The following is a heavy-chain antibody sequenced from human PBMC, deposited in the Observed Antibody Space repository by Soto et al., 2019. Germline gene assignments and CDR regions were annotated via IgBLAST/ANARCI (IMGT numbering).Heavy chain of an antibody. CDR2: ISAFNDYT. J-gene: IGHJ3*01. Sequence: ASVKVSCKASGYTFNKYGFNWVRQAPGHGLEWMGRISAFNDYTNLAQKFQGRITLTTDASTNTAYMELQILRSDDTAMYYCARGRGVVIPAGTPDAFDVWGHGTMVTVSS. CDR3: ARGRGVVIPAGTPDAFDV. V-gene: IGHV1-18*01. CDR1: GYTFNKYG. D-gene: IGHD6-13*01.